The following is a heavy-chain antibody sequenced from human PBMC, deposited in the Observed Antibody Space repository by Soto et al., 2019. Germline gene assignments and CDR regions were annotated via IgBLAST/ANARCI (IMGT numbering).Heavy chain of an antibody. CDR3: ARQERDHDAFNI. CDR2: ISSDGGNK. CDR1: GFTFSSYS. J-gene: IGHJ3*02. Sequence: SLRLSCAASGFTFSSYSLHWVRQAPGKGLEWVAVISSDGGNKYYTDSVKGRFTISRDNSKNTLFLQMNSLRPEETAVYYCARQERDHDAFNIWGQGTMVTVSS. V-gene: IGHV3-30-3*01.